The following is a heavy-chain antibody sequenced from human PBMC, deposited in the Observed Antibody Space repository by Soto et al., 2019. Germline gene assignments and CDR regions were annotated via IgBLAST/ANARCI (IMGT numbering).Heavy chain of an antibody. CDR3: ARGGGYSNGYTVYYYYVMDF. CDR2: IKQDGSEK. V-gene: IGHV3-7*03. CDR1: GFTFSSYW. Sequence: GGSLRLSCAASGFTFSSYWMSWVRQAPGKGLEWVANIKQDGSEKYYVDSVKGRFTISRDNAKNSLYLQMNSLRAEDTAVYYCARGGGYSNGYTVYYYYVMDFWGQGPRSPSP. J-gene: IGHJ6*02. D-gene: IGHD5-18*01.